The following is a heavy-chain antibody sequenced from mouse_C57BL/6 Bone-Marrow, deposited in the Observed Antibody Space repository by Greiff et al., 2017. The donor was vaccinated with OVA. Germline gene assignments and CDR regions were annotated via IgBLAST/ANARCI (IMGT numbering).Heavy chain of an antibody. CDR2: ISSGGDYI. CDR1: GFTFSSYA. Sequence: EVQLQQSGEGLVKPGGSLKLSCAASGFTFSSYAMSWVRQTPEKRLEWVAYISSGGDYIYYADTVKGRFTISRDNARNTLYLQMSSLKSEDTAMYYCTRVLLRQFAYWGQGTLVTVSA. J-gene: IGHJ3*01. V-gene: IGHV5-9-1*02. D-gene: IGHD1-2*01. CDR3: TRVLLRQFAY.